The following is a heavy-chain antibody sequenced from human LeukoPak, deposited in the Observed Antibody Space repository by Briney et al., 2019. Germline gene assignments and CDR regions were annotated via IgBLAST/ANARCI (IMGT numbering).Heavy chain of an antibody. Sequence: GRSLRLSCAASGFTFSSYGMHWVRQAPGKGLEWVAVISYDGSNKYYADSVKGRFTISRDNSKNTLYLQMNSLRAEDTAVYYCAGRTYNFDYWGQGTLVTVSS. CDR2: ISYDGSNK. V-gene: IGHV3-30*03. CDR3: AGRTYNFDY. D-gene: IGHD5-24*01. J-gene: IGHJ4*02. CDR1: GFTFSSYG.